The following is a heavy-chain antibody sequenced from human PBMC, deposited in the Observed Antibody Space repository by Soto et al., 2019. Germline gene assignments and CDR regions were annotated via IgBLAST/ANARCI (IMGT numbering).Heavy chain of an antibody. D-gene: IGHD5-12*01. CDR3: TVEVATIQNYYYYYMDV. CDR1: GFTFSGSA. V-gene: IGHV3-73*01. CDR2: IRSKANSYAT. J-gene: IGHJ6*03. Sequence: GGSLRLSCAASGFTFSGSAMHWVRQASGKGLEWVGRIRSKANSYATAYAASVKGRFTISRDDSKNTAYLQMNSLKTEDTAVYYCTVEVATIQNYYYYYMDVWGKGTTVTVSS.